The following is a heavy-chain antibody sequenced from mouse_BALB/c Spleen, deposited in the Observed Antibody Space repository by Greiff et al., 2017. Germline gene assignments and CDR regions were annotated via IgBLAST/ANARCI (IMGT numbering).Heavy chain of an antibody. J-gene: IGHJ4*01. CDR1: GYTFTSYW. D-gene: IGHD2-13*01. V-gene: IGHV1S81*02. CDR3: ARRGEDY. Sequence: QVQLQQPGAELVKPGASVKLSCKASGYTFTSYWMHWVKQRPGQGLEWIGEINPSNGRTNYNEKFKSKATLTVDKSSSTAYMQLSSLTSEDSAVYYCARRGEDYWGQGTSVTVS. CDR2: INPSNGRT.